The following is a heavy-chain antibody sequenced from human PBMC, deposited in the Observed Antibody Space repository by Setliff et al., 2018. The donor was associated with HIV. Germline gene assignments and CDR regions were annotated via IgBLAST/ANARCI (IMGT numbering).Heavy chain of an antibody. D-gene: IGHD5-18*01. CDR1: GFTFSDHY. V-gene: IGHV3-72*01. CDR2: IANKADSHTI. J-gene: IGHJ6*02. CDR3: TRAGYGHGFDS. Sequence: PGGSLRLSCAASGFTFSDHYMDWVRQSPGKGLEWVGRIANKADSHTIQYAASVQGRFTIARDDTKNSLYLQMSNLQAEDTALRYCTRAGYGHGFDSWGQGTRSPSP.